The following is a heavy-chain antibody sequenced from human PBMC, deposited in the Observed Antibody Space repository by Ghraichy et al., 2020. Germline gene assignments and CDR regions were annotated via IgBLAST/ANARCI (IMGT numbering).Heavy chain of an antibody. V-gene: IGHV3-20*04. CDR1: GFTFDDYG. CDR3: ARVEGNCSSTSCYWSIAWVYYYYYMDV. D-gene: IGHD2-2*01. J-gene: IGHJ6*03. Sequence: GGSLRLSCVASGFTFDDYGMSWVRQAPGKGLEWVSGINWNGGSTGYADSVKGRFTISRDNAKNSLYLQMNSLRAEDTALYYCARVEGNCSSTSCYWSIAWVYYYYYMDVWGKGTTVTVSS. CDR2: INWNGGST.